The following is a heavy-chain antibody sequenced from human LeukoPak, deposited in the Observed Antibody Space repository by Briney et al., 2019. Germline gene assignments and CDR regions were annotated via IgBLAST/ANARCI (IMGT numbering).Heavy chain of an antibody. CDR1: GFTFNNYA. CDR2: ISGGTIST. V-gene: IGHV3-23*01. D-gene: IGHD6-19*01. J-gene: IGHJ4*02. CDR3: AKDLQQLLVSYFNY. Sequence: GGALGLSCAASGFTFNNYAMSWVRQAPGKGREGVSGISGGTISTYYAASVKGRFTISRDNSKNTLYLQMNSLRAEDTAVYYCAKDLQQLLVSYFNYWGPGTLVTASS.